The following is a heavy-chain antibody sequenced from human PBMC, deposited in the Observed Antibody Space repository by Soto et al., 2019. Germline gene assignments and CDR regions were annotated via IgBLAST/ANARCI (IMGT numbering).Heavy chain of an antibody. J-gene: IGHJ4*02. CDR2: VFWDGGE. CDR1: GFSLTTTGVG. D-gene: IGHD1-26*01. V-gene: IGHV2-5*02. CDR3: TQVYGSGSWGWYFHS. Sequence: QITLRESGPSLVKPTETLTLTCKFSGFSLTTTGVGVGWIRQPPGKALEWLAVVFWDGGERYSPSLKSRVTITKDTSKDQVVLTMTNMDPADTATYYCTQVYGSGSWGWYFHSWGQGTLVTVSS.